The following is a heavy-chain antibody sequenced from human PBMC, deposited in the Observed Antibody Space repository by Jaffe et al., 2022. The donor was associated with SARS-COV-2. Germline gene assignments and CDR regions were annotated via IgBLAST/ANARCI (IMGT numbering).Heavy chain of an antibody. Sequence: EVQLVESGGGLVQPGGSLRLSCAASGFTFSSYSMNWVRQAPGKGLEWVSYISSSSSTIYYADSVKGRFTISRDNAKNSLYLQMNSLRDEDTAVYYCARSSSSWTPPGMDVWGQGTTVTVSS. CDR3: ARSSSSWTPPGMDV. J-gene: IGHJ6*02. CDR1: GFTFSSYS. D-gene: IGHD6-13*01. V-gene: IGHV3-48*02. CDR2: ISSSSSTI.